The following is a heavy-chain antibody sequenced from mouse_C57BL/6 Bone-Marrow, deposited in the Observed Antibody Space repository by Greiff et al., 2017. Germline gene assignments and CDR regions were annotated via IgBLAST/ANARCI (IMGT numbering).Heavy chain of an antibody. CDR3: ARDMNYGSRSYAMDY. V-gene: IGHV5-4*01. CDR2: ISDGGSYT. D-gene: IGHD1-1*01. J-gene: IGHJ4*01. Sequence: VPLVESGGGLVKPGGSLKLSCAASGFTFSSYAMSWVRQTPGKRLEWVATISDGGSYTYYPDNVKGRFTISRDNAKNNLYLQMSHLKSEDTAMYYCARDMNYGSRSYAMDYWGQGTSVTVSS. CDR1: GFTFSSYA.